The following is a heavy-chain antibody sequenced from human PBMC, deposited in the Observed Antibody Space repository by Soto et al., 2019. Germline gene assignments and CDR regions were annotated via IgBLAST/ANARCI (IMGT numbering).Heavy chain of an antibody. D-gene: IGHD3-10*01. V-gene: IGHV3-7*01. J-gene: IGHJ4*02. CDR1: EITFIKNW. CDR3: ACEIIMFRGVIMDY. Sequence: GGSLRLSCAASEITFIKNWMSWVRQAAGKGPEWVANINQDGSDRYYLDSVKGRFTISRDNAKKSVYLQMDSLRAEDAGVYYCACEIIMFRGVIMDYRGLGTLVIVSS. CDR2: INQDGSDR.